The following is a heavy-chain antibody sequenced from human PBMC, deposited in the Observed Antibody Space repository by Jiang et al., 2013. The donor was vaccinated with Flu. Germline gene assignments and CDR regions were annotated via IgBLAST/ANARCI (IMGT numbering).Heavy chain of an antibody. J-gene: IGHJ4*02. Sequence: ELKKPGASVKVSCKASGYTFTSNAINWVRQAPGQGLEWMGWINTNTGNPTYAQGFTGRFVFSLDTSVSTAYLQISSLKAEDTAVYYCARHYYDSSGYSNYFDYWGQGTPVTVSS. V-gene: IGHV7-4-1*02. D-gene: IGHD3-22*01. CDR3: ARHYYDSSGYSNYFDY. CDR1: GYTFTSNA. CDR2: INTNTGNP.